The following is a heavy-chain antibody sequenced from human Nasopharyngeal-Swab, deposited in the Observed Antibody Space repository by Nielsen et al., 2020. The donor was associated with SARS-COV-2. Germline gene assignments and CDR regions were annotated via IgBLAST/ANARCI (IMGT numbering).Heavy chain of an antibody. V-gene: IGHV3-48*03. CDR3: ARGITMIRGATRYYYGMDV. CDR2: MSRSGGTI. J-gene: IGHJ6*02. Sequence: RQAAGKGLELVSYMSRSGGTIYYADSVKGRFTISRDNAQYSLSRQMNSLRAEDTAVYYCARGITMIRGATRYYYGMDVWGQGTTVTVSS. D-gene: IGHD3-10*01.